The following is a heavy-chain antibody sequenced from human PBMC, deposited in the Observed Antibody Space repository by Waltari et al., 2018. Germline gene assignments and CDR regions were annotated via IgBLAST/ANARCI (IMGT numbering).Heavy chain of an antibody. CDR1: GFSISSGYS. D-gene: IGHD2-15*01. CDR3: ARVVVATTGDWFDP. V-gene: IGHV4-38-2*01. CDR2: LHHSGST. J-gene: IGHJ5*02. Sequence: QVLLQESGPGLVKPSETLSLTCGVSGFSISSGYSWGWIRQPPGKGLEWLGSLHHSGSTYYNPSLKSRVTISADTYKNHFSLRLSSVTAADTAVYYCARVVVATTGDWFDPWGQGTLVTVSS.